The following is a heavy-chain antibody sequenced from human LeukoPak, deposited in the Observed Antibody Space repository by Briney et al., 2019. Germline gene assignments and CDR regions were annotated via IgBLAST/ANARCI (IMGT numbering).Heavy chain of an antibody. CDR1: GFTFSNYA. D-gene: IGHD3-22*01. Sequence: GGSLRLSCAASGFTFSNYAMSWVRQAPGKGLEWVSSISGSGGSTHYADSVKGRFTISRDNSKNTLYPQMNSLRAEDTAVYYCSKVDGSKIVVVIIYAFDIWGQGTMVTVSS. CDR2: ISGSGGST. V-gene: IGHV3-23*01. CDR3: SKVDGSKIVVVIIYAFDI. J-gene: IGHJ3*02.